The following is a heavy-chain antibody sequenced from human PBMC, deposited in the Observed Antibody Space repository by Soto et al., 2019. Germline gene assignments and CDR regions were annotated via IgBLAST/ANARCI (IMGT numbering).Heavy chain of an antibody. CDR3: ARLPVVVTATYYYYYGMDV. J-gene: IGHJ6*02. Sequence: GASVKVSCKASGGTFSSYAISWVRQAPGQGLEWMGGIIPIFGTANYAQKFQGRVTITADESTSTAYMELSSLRSEDTAVYYCARLPVVVTATYYYYYGMDVWGQGTTVTVSS. CDR1: GGTFSSYA. CDR2: IIPIFGTA. D-gene: IGHD2-21*02. V-gene: IGHV1-69*13.